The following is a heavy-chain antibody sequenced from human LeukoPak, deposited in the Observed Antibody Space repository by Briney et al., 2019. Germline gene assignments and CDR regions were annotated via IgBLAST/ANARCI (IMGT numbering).Heavy chain of an antibody. CDR3: ATVGFCNTTSCFYYYYGLDV. CDR2: IKSKTDGGST. V-gene: IGHV3-15*01. Sequence: PGGSLRLSCAASGFRFSTHSMNWVRQAPGKGLEWVGRIKSKTDGGSTDYGAPVKGRFTISRDDSKNTLYLQMNSVKTEDTAVYFCATVGFCNTTSCFYYYYGLDVWGQGTTVTVSS. CDR1: GFRFSTHS. J-gene: IGHJ6*02. D-gene: IGHD2-2*01.